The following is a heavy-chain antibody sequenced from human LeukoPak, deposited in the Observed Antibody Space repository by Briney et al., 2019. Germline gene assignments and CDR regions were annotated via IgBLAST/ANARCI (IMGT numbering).Heavy chain of an antibody. CDR2: ISSSSSCI. D-gene: IGHD2-21*02. V-gene: IGHV3-21*01. J-gene: IGHJ4*02. CDR3: ARDGYCGGDCYQAY. CDR1: GFTFSSYS. Sequence: GGSLRLSCAASGFTFSSYSMNWVRQAPGKGLEWVSSISSSSSCIYYADSVKGRFTISRDNAKNSLYLQMNSLRAEDTAVYYCARDGYCGGDCYQAYWGQGTLATVSS.